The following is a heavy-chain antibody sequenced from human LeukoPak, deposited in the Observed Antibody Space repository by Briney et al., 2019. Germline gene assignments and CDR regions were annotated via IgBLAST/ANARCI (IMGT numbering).Heavy chain of an antibody. J-gene: IGHJ4*02. Sequence: SETLSLTCTVSGGSIRITKFYWAWIRQSPGTGLEWLGSINDGGHTYYNPSLQSRVTISVDTYKNRFSLRLSSVTAADTAVYYCAGQRARFGEWTFDDWGQGTLVTVSS. D-gene: IGHD3-10*01. CDR3: AGQRARFGEWTFDD. CDR1: GGSIRITKFY. V-gene: IGHV4-39*01. CDR2: INDGGHT.